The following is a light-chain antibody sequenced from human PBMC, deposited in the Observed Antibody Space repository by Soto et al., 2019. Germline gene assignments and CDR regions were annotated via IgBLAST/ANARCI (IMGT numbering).Light chain of an antibody. CDR2: KVS. Sequence: DVVLTQSPLSLPVTLGQPASISCRSSQSLQYSDGNTYLNWFQQRPGQSPMRLIYKVSNRDSGVPDRFSGSGLGTDFTLIISRVEAEDFGVEYFMQSIPWPSYTFGQGTKLEIK. CDR3: MQSIPWPSYT. J-gene: IGKJ2*01. V-gene: IGKV2-30*01. CDR1: QSLQYSDGNTY.